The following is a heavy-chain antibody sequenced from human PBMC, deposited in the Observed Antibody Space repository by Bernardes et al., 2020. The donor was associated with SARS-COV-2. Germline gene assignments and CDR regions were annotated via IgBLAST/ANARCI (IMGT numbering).Heavy chain of an antibody. CDR2: ISYDGSNK. CDR3: ARDEEIVVVPAAISHLLDY. V-gene: IGHV3-30-3*01. J-gene: IGHJ4*02. D-gene: IGHD2-2*01. CDR1: GFTFSSYA. Sequence: GSLRLSCAASGFTFSSYAMHWVRQAPGKGLEWVAVISYDGSNKYYADSVKGRFTISRDNSKNTLYLQMNSLRAEDTAVYYCARDEEIVVVPAAISHLLDYWGQGTLVTVSS.